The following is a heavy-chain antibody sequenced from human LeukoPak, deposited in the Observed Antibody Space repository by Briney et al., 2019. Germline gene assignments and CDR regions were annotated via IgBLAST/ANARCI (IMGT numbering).Heavy chain of an antibody. D-gene: IGHD2-21*02. CDR3: ASVLYCGADCYSGRYFFDY. Sequence: ASVKVSCKASGYTFTSYDMHWVRQAPGQGLEWMGIINPSGDSTSYAQKFQGRVTMTRDTSTSTVYMELSSLRSEDTAAYYCASVLYCGADCYSGRYFFDYWGQGTPVTVSS. CDR2: INPSGDST. J-gene: IGHJ4*02. CDR1: GYTFTSYD. V-gene: IGHV1-46*01.